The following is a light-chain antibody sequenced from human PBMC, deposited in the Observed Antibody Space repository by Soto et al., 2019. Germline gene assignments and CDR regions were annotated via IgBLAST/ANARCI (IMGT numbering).Light chain of an antibody. CDR3: SSYTNSFTGV. J-gene: IGLJ3*02. CDR2: EVS. CDR1: SSDVGAYNY. V-gene: IGLV2-14*01. Sequence: QAVVAQPASVSGSPGQSITISCTGTSSDVGAYNYVSWYQQHPGKAPKLIIFEVSNRPSGISNRFSGSKSGQTASLSISGLQAEDEADYYCSSYTNSFTGVFGGGTKLTVL.